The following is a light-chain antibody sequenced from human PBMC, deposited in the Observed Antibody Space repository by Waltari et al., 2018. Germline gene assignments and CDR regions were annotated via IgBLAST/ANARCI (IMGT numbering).Light chain of an antibody. CDR2: EVS. CDR3: CSYVRSTWV. V-gene: IGLV2-23*02. J-gene: IGLJ3*02. Sequence: QSALTQPASVSGSPGQSITISCTGTSSDVGKYNLVSWSQQHPGKAPQVMIYEVSKRPSGVSKRFSGSKSGNTASLTISGLQAEDEADYYCCSYVRSTWVFGGGTKLTVL. CDR1: SSDVGKYNL.